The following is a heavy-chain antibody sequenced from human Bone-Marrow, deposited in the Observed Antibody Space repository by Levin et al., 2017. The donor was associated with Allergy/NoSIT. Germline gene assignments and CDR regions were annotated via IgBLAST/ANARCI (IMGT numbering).Heavy chain of an antibody. CDR2: IDTSGST. Sequence: PSETLSLTCTVSGGSISSYYWSWVRQPAGKGLEWIGRIDTSGSTNYNPSLKSRVTISVDTSKNQFSLKLSSVTAADTAVYYCASQQNSGYDWGFYYMDVWGKGTTVTVSS. CDR1: GGSISSYY. CDR3: ASQQNSGYDWGFYYMDV. D-gene: IGHD5-12*01. J-gene: IGHJ6*03. V-gene: IGHV4-4*07.